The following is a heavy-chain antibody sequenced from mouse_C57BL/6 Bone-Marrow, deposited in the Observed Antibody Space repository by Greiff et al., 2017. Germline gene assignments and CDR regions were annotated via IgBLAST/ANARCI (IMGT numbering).Heavy chain of an antibody. J-gene: IGHJ2*01. CDR1: GYAFSSYW. CDR2: IYPGDGDT. CDR3: ARFTTVVAGDDY. V-gene: IGHV1-80*01. Sequence: QVQLQQSGAELVKPGASVKISCKASGYAFSSYWMNWVKQRPGKGLEWIGQIYPGDGDTNYNGKFKGKATLTADKSSSTAYMQLSSLTSEDSAVYFCARFTTVVAGDDYWGQGTTLTVSS. D-gene: IGHD1-1*01.